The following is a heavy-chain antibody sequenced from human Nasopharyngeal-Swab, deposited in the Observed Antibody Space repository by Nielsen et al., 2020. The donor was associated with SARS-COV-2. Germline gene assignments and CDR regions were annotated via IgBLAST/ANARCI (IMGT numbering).Heavy chain of an antibody. Sequence: GESLKISCAASGFTFSSYAMSWVRQAPGKGLEWVSAISGSGGSTYYADSVKGRFTISRDNSKNTLYLQMNSLRAEDTAVYYCARGDRGHFDYWGQGTLVTVSS. CDR1: GFTFSSYA. CDR2: ISGSGGST. D-gene: IGHD3-22*01. V-gene: IGHV3-23*01. CDR3: ARGDRGHFDY. J-gene: IGHJ4*02.